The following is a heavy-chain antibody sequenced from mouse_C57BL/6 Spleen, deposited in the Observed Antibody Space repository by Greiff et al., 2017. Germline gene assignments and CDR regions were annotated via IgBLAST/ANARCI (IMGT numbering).Heavy chain of an antibody. V-gene: IGHV1-82*01. CDR2: IYPGDGDT. CDR3: AKGAGKAIDY. CDR1: GYAFSSSW. Sequence: VKLQESGPELVKPGASVKISCKASGYAFSSSWMNWVKQRPGKGLVWIGRIYPGDGDTNYNGKFKGKATLTADKSSSTAYMQLSRLTSEDSAVYFCAKGAGKAIDYWGQGTTLTVSS. J-gene: IGHJ2*01. D-gene: IGHD2-1*01.